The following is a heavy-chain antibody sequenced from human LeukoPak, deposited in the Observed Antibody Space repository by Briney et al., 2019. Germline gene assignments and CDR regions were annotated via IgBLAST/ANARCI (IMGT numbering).Heavy chain of an antibody. V-gene: IGHV3-21*01. J-gene: IGHJ4*02. CDR3: ATESSGALDY. CDR2: IDTSSYT. CDR1: GFTFSSTS. D-gene: IGHD1-26*01. Sequence: PGGSLRLSRAASGFTFSSTSLNWVRQAPGKGLQYVSSIDTSSYTYYADSVKGRFTISRDNAKNSLYLQMNSLRAEDTSVYYCATESSGALDYWGQGTLVTVSS.